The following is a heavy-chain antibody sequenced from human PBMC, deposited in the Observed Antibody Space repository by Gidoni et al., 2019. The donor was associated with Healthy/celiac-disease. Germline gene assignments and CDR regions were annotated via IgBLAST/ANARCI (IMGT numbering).Heavy chain of an antibody. CDR3: TRDYDFWSGYLNYYYGMDV. J-gene: IGHJ6*02. CDR1: GFTLGDYA. D-gene: IGHD3-3*01. V-gene: IGHV3-49*05. Sequence: EVQLVESGGGLVKPGRSLRLYCTASGFTLGDYAMSWFRQAPGKGLEWVGFIRSKAYGGTTEYAASVKGRFTISRDDSKSIAYLQMNSMKTEDTAVYYCTRDYDFWSGYLNYYYGMDVWGQGTTVTVSS. CDR2: IRSKAYGGTT.